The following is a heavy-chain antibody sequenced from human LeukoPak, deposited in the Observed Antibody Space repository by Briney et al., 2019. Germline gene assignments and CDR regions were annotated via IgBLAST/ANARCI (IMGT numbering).Heavy chain of an antibody. CDR2: IYSGGST. D-gene: IGHD3-10*01. J-gene: IGHJ4*02. Sequence: GGSLRLSCAASGFTVSSNYMSWVRQAPGKGLEWVSVIYSGGSTYYADSVKGRFAISRDNSKNTLYLQMNSLRAEDTAVYYCARDAYQTYYYGSGSYRWGQGTLVTVSS. CDR3: ARDAYQTYYYGSGSYR. V-gene: IGHV3-66*01. CDR1: GFTVSSNY.